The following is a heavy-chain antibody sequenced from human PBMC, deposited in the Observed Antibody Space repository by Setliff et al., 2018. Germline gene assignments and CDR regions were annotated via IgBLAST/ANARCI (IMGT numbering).Heavy chain of an antibody. CDR2: IRHDGSEK. CDR1: GFTSSMYG. V-gene: IGHV3-30*02. Sequence: GGSLRLSCAASGFTSSMYGVHWVRQAPGKGLEWVAYIRHDGSEKFYVDSVKGRFTVSRDNAKNTLYLQMNSLRAEDTAVYYCAKCGGDHCCPLNYYQYMDVWGKGTTVTVSS. CDR3: AKCGGDHCCPLNYYQYMDV. D-gene: IGHD2-21*02. J-gene: IGHJ6*03.